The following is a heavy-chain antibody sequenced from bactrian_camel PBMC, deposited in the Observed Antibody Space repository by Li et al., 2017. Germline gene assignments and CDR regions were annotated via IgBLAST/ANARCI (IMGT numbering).Heavy chain of an antibody. CDR3: AADRCDWGLTYSGLVDTDFAY. CDR2: LDSDDGST. V-gene: IGHV3S1*01. D-gene: IGHD5*01. J-gene: IGHJ6*01. CDR1: GFTYGSYC. Sequence: HVQLVESGGGLVQAGGSLRLSCAHPGFTYGSYCLGWFRQPPGKEREGVAVLDSDDGSTQYIDAVKGRFTLSRDVPKNTLTLQMNSLKPEDTAVYYCAADRCDWGLTYSGLVDTDFAYWGQGTQVTVS.